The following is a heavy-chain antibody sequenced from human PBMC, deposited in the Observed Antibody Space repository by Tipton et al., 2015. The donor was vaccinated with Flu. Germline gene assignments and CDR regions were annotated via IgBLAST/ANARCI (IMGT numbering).Heavy chain of an antibody. CDR2: VFYTGST. J-gene: IGHJ5*02. Sequence: TLSLTCSVSGGSISSYYWSWIRQPPGKGLEWIGYVFYTGSTDYNPSLKSRVTISVDTSKNQFSLELISVTAADTAVYYCARIQGGYYGSESYETWGQGKMVTVTS. D-gene: IGHD3-10*01. V-gene: IGHV4-59*07. CDR3: ARIQGGYYGSESYET. CDR1: GGSISSYY.